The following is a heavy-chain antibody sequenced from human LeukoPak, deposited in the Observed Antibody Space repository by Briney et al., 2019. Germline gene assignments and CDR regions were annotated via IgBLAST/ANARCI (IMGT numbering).Heavy chain of an antibody. CDR1: KFTFSSYG. V-gene: IGHV3-30*02. J-gene: IGHJ4*02. D-gene: IGHD3-10*01. CDR3: AKDSRRSERLLWFGEAYFDN. Sequence: GGSLRLSCTASKFTFSSYGMHWVRQAPGKGLEWVAFIRYDGSNKYYADSVKGRFTISRDNSKNTLYMQMNSLRAEDTAVYYCAKDSRRSERLLWFGEAYFDNWGQGILVTVSS. CDR2: IRYDGSNK.